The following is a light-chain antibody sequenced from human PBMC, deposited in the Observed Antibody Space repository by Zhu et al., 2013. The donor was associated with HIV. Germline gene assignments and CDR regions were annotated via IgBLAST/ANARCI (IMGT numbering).Light chain of an antibody. CDR2: DTD. CDR1: SSNIGNNY. V-gene: IGLV1-51*01. J-gene: IGLJ3*02. Sequence: QSVLTQPPSVSAAPGQKVSISCSGSSSNIGNNYVSWYQQLPGTAPKLLIYDTDNRPSGIPDRFSGSKSGTSATLGITGLQTGDEADYYCGTWDSTLSAWVFGGGTKLTVL. CDR3: GTWDSTLSAWV.